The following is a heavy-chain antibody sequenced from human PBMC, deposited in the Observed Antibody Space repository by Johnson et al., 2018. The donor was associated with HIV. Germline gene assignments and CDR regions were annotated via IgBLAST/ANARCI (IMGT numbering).Heavy chain of an antibody. Sequence: QVQLVESGGGVVQPGGSLRLSCAASGFTFSSYGMHWVRQAPGKGLEWVSVIYSDGTTSFAQPVKGRFSISRDVSKNILYLQMNSLRAEDTAVYYCARARTVVIARPDAFDIWGQGTMVTISS. V-gene: IGHV3-NL1*01. CDR2: IYSDGTT. CDR1: GFTFSSYG. D-gene: IGHD2-21*01. CDR3: ARARTVVIARPDAFDI. J-gene: IGHJ3*02.